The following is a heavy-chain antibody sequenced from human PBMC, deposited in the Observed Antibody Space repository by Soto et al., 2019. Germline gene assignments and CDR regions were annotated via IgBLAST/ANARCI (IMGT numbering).Heavy chain of an antibody. CDR1: GYTFTSYD. V-gene: IGHV1-8*01. J-gene: IGHJ4*02. CDR2: MNPNSGNT. D-gene: IGHD4-17*01. Sequence: VASVKVSCKASGYTFTSYDINWVRQATGQGLERMGWMNPNSGNTGYAQKFQGRVTMTRNTSISTAYMELSSLRSEDTAVYYCATQNPTTTVTTPGDYWGQGTLVTVSS. CDR3: ATQNPTTTVTTPGDY.